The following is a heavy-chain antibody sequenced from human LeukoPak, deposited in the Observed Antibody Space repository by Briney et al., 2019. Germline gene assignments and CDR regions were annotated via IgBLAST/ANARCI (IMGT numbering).Heavy chain of an antibody. D-gene: IGHD4-23*01. J-gene: IGHJ4*02. CDR1: GFTFSSYW. CDR3: ARDRSGKKTPSDY. Sequence: GGSLRLSCAASGFTFSSYWMSWVRQAPGKGLEWVANIKQDGSEKYYVDSVKGRFTISRDNAKNSLYLQMNSLRAEDTAVYYCARDRSGKKTPSDYWGQGTLVTVSS. V-gene: IGHV3-7*01. CDR2: IKQDGSEK.